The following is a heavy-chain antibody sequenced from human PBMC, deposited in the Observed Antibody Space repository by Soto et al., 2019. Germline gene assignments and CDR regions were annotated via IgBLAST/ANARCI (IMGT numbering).Heavy chain of an antibody. Sequence: GGSMRISSAASGVTFSSYAMHWVRQAPGKGLEYVSAISSNGGSTYYANSVKGRFTISRDNSKNTLYLQMNSLRAEDTAVYYCATAGYDIVVVPAAMSDYWGQGIRVTVSS. CDR2: ISSNGGST. V-gene: IGHV3-64*01. CDR3: ATAGYDIVVVPAAMSDY. CDR1: GVTFSSYA. D-gene: IGHD2-2*01. J-gene: IGHJ4*02.